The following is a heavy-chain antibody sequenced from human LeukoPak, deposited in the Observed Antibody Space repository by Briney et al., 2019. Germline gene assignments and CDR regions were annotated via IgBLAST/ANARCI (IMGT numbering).Heavy chain of an antibody. D-gene: IGHD3-3*01. CDR2: ISPSGGST. V-gene: IGHV1-46*03. CDR1: GYTFTSYY. Sequence: GASVKVSCKASGYTFTSYYMHWVRQAPGQGLEWMGIISPSGGSTSYAQKFQGRVTMTRDTSTSTVYMELSSLRSEDTAVYYCARDGAYDFWSGYYSTFDYWGQGTLVTVTS. CDR3: ARDGAYDFWSGYYSTFDY. J-gene: IGHJ4*02.